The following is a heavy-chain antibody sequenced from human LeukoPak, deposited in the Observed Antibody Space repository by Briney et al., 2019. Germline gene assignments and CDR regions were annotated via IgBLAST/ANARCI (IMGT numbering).Heavy chain of an antibody. J-gene: IGHJ4*02. CDR3: ARDYYGDYYFDS. CDR1: GFTFSSYS. V-gene: IGHV3-48*02. CDR2: IDSRSSTI. D-gene: IGHD4-17*01. Sequence: PGGSLRLSCAASGFTFSSYSMNWVRQAPGKGLEWVSDIDSRSSTIDYAHSVEGRFTISRDNAKNSLYLQMNSLRDEDTAVYYCARDYYGDYYFDSWGQGTLVTVSS.